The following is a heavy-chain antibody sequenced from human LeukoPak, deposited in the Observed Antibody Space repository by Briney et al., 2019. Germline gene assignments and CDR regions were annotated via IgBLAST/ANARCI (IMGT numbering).Heavy chain of an antibody. V-gene: IGHV1-18*01. CDR1: GYTFTNYG. J-gene: IGHJ5*02. CDR3: ARTSARRYYYGSGSELFDP. Sequence: ASVKVSCKTSGYTFTNYGISWVRQAPGQGLEWMGWIGAYNGNTNYAQKLQGRVTMTTDTSTSTAYMELRSLRSDDTAVYYCARTSARRYYYGSGSELFDPWGQGTLVTVSS. D-gene: IGHD3-10*01. CDR2: IGAYNGNT.